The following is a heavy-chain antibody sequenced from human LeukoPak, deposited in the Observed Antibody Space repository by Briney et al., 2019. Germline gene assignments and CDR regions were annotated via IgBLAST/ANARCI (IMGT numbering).Heavy chain of an antibody. J-gene: IGHJ6*03. Sequence: SETLSLTCIVSGYSINSGYHWGWIRQPPGKGLEWIGYIYYSGSTNYNPSLKSRVTISVDTSKNQFPLKLSSVTAADTAVYYCARYYDFWSGFPYMDVWGKGTTVTVSS. CDR3: ARYYDFWSGFPYMDV. V-gene: IGHV4-61*01. CDR2: IYYSGST. CDR1: GYSINSGYH. D-gene: IGHD3-3*01.